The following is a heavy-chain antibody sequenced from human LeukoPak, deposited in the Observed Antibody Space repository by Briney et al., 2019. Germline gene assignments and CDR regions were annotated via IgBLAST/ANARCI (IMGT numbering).Heavy chain of an antibody. V-gene: IGHV4-4*07. Sequence: SETLSLTCTVCGGSISSYYWRWIRQPAGKGVEWIGRIYTSGSTNYIPSLKSRVTMSVDMSKNPFSLKLSSVTAADTAVYYCARAISSIAARDAFDIWGQGTMVTVSS. J-gene: IGHJ3*02. CDR3: ARAISSIAARDAFDI. CDR1: GGSISSYY. CDR2: IYTSGST. D-gene: IGHD6-6*01.